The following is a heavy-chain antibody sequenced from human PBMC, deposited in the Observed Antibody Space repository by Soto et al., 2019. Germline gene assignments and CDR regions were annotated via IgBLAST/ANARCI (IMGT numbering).Heavy chain of an antibody. J-gene: IGHJ6*02. Sequence: ASVTVSCTASGYNFTRFGISWVRQAPGQGLEWMGWISVYSGNSNYAQKLQGRVTMTTDTSTSTAYMELRSLRSDDTAVYYCARLYIVGTTMSYGMDVWGQGTTVTVSS. CDR1: GYNFTRFG. V-gene: IGHV1-18*01. CDR2: ISVYSGNS. CDR3: ARLYIVGTTMSYGMDV. D-gene: IGHD1-26*01.